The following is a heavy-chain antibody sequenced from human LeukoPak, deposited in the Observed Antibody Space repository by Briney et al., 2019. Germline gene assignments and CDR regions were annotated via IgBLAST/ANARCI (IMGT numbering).Heavy chain of an antibody. CDR3: AKSATTSGYTIGDFDS. D-gene: IGHD3-22*01. CDR2: VSGSGGST. CDR1: GFTFSSYT. Sequence: GGSLRLSCAASGFTFSSYTMSWVRQAPGKGLEWVSAVSGSGGSTYYTNSVKGRFTISRDNSKNTLYLQMNSLSAEDTAVYYCAKSATTSGYTIGDFDSWGQGTLVTVSS. J-gene: IGHJ4*02. V-gene: IGHV3-23*01.